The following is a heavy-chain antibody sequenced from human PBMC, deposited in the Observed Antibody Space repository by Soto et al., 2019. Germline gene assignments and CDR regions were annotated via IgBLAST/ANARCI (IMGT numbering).Heavy chain of an antibody. J-gene: IGHJ6*02. V-gene: IGHV3-21*01. CDR1: GFTFSSYS. CDR2: ISSSSSYI. Sequence: EVQLVESGGGLVKPGGSLRLSCAASGFTFSSYSMNWVRQAPGKGLEWVSSISSSSSYIYYADSVKGRFTISRDNAKNQLYLQMKSLRAEDTAVYYCARDRDVVVVAADYYYYGMDVWGQGTTVTVSS. CDR3: ARDRDVVVVAADYYYYGMDV. D-gene: IGHD2-15*01.